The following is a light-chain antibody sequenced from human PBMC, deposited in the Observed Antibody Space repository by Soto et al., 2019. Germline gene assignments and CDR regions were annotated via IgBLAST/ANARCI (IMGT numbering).Light chain of an antibody. Sequence: SALTQPASVSGSPGQSITISCTGTSSDVGGYNYVSWYQQHPGKAPKLMIYDVSNRPSGVSNRFSGSKSGNTASLTISGLQAEDEADYYCGSYTSSSTRVFGTGTKVTVL. V-gene: IGLV2-14*01. CDR3: GSYTSSSTRV. CDR1: SSDVGGYNY. J-gene: IGLJ1*01. CDR2: DVS.